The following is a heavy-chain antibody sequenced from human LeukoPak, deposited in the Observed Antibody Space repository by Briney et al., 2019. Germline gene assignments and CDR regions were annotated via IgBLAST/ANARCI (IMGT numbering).Heavy chain of an antibody. Sequence: PGGSLRLSCAASGFTFSSYEMNWVRQAPGKGLEWVSYISSSGSTIYYADSVKGRFTISRDNAKNSLYLQINSLRAEDTAVYYCARDSRGILGYWGQGTLVTVSS. CDR2: ISSSGSTI. D-gene: IGHD2-21*01. CDR1: GFTFSSYE. CDR3: ARDSRGILGY. V-gene: IGHV3-48*03. J-gene: IGHJ4*02.